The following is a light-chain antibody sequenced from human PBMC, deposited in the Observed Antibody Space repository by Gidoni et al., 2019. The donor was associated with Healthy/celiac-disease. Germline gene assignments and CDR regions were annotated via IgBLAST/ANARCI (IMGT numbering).Light chain of an antibody. CDR3: QQLNSYLIT. V-gene: IGKV1-9*01. J-gene: IGKJ5*01. CDR1: QGISSY. CDR2: AAS. Sequence: DIQLTQSPSFLSASVGDRVTITCRASQGISSYLAWYQQKPGKAPKLLIYAASTLQSGVPSRFSGSGSGTEFTLTISSLQPEDFATYYCQQLNSYLITFXXXTRLEIK.